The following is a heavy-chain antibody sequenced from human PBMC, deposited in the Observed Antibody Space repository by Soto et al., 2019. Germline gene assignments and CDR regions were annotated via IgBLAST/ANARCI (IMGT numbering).Heavy chain of an antibody. D-gene: IGHD6-6*01. CDR1: GFTFSSYS. CDR2: ISSSSSYI. J-gene: IGHJ6*02. Sequence: TGGSLRLSCAASGFTFSSYSMNWVRQAPGKGLEWVSSISSSSSYIYYADSVKGRFTISRDNAKNSLYLQMNSLRAEDTAVYYCARALLRIAARPLLGYYGMDVWGQGTTVTVSS. V-gene: IGHV3-21*01. CDR3: ARALLRIAARPLLGYYGMDV.